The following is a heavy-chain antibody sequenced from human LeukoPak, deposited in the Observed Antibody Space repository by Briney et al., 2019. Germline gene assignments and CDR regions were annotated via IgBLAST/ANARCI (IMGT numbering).Heavy chain of an antibody. Sequence: SQTLSLTCPVSGGSISSGAYYWRWLRQHPGTGLEWIGYIYYSGSTYYNPSLKSRVTISVDTSKNQLSLRLSSVTAAETAVYYCGRVAIQLERAALFDPWGQGTLVTVSS. CDR3: GRVAIQLERAALFDP. D-gene: IGHD1-1*01. J-gene: IGHJ5*02. CDR1: GGSISSGAYY. CDR2: IYYSGST. V-gene: IGHV4-31*03.